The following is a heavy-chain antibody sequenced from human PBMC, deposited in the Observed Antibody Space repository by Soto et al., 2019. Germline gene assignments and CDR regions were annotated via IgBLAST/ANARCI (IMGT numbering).Heavy chain of an antibody. CDR3: ASGGAWTPEGLGY. V-gene: IGHV3-30-3*01. Sequence: QVQLVESGGGVVQPGRSLRLSCAASGFTFSSFAMHWVRQAPGKGLEWLAVISSDVVNYYYAESVKGRFTISRDNSSNTLYLQMNSLRNEDTAVYCCASGGAWTPEGLGYWGQGTLVTVSS. CDR1: GFTFSSFA. D-gene: IGHD2-15*01. J-gene: IGHJ4*02. CDR2: ISSDVVNY.